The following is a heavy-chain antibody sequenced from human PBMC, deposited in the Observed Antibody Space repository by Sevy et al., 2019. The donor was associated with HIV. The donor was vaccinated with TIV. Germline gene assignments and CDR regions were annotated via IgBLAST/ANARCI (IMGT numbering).Heavy chain of an antibody. CDR2: ISRSSSTI. Sequence: GGSLRLSCAASGFTFSSYSMNGVRQAPGKGLEWVSYISRSSSTIYYADSVKGRFTISRDNAKNSLDLQMNSLRDEDTAVYYCARERKMYDSSGYYFHFDYWGQGTLVTVSS. CDR3: ARERKMYDSSGYYFHFDY. V-gene: IGHV3-48*02. D-gene: IGHD3-22*01. J-gene: IGHJ4*02. CDR1: GFTFSSYS.